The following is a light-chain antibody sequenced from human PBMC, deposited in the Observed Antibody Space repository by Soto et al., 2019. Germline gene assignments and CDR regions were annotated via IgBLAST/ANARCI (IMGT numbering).Light chain of an antibody. CDR1: SSNIGSDT. CDR3: AACDDSLNGRV. Sequence: QSVLTQPPSASGTPGQRVTISCSGSSSNIGSDTSNWYQQLPGTAPKLLIYTNNQRPSGVPDRFSGSKSGTSASRAISGLQYEDEADYYCAACDDSLNGRVFGGGTKLTVL. J-gene: IGLJ3*02. CDR2: TNN. V-gene: IGLV1-44*01.